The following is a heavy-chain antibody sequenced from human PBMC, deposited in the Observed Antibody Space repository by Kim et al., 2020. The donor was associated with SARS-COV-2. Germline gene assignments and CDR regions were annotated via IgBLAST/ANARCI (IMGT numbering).Heavy chain of an antibody. Sequence: GGSLRLSCAASGFTFSSYAMSWVRQAPGKGLEWVSSISDSGGRTNYADSVKGRFTISRGNSKNTLYLQMNSLRAEDTAVYYCAIDWPPGPYSNGPAFYWGQGTLVTVSS. D-gene: IGHD6-19*01. V-gene: IGHV3-23*01. CDR1: GFTFSSYA. J-gene: IGHJ4*02. CDR3: AIDWPPGPYSNGPAFY. CDR2: ISDSGGRT.